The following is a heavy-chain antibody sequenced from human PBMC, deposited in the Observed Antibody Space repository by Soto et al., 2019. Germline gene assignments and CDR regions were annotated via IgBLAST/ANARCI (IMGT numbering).Heavy chain of an antibody. CDR3: VRPYYSSSWFPFDR. V-gene: IGHV3-11*01. J-gene: IGHJ4*02. Sequence: GGSLGLSCTASGFDFVDYYMSWIRQAPGKGLEGVSYIDSDDGTTYYTDSVKGRFTISRDNAKNSLYLQMNSLRVEDTALYYCVRPYYSSSWFPFDRWGQGTLVTSPQ. D-gene: IGHD6-13*01. CDR1: GFDFVDYY. CDR2: IDSDDGTT.